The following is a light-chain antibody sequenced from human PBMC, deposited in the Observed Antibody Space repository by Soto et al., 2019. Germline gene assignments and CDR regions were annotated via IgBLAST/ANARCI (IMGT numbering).Light chain of an antibody. V-gene: IGKV1-5*03. J-gene: IGKJ1*01. Sequence: DIQMTQSPSTLSGSVGDRVTITCRASQTISSWLAWYQQKPGKAPKLLIYKASTLKSGVPSRFSGSGSGTEFTLTSSSLKPDDFATYSCQRYKSYSEAFGQGTKVEL. CDR2: KAS. CDR1: QTISSW. CDR3: QRYKSYSEA.